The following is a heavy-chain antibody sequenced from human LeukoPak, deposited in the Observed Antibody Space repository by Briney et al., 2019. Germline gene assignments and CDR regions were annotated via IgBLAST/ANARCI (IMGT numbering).Heavy chain of an antibody. CDR3: ARGGYNYAAAY. D-gene: IGHD5-24*01. CDR1: GGSISGTTYY. Sequence: SETLSLTCTVSGGSISGTTYYWGWIRQPPGKGLEWIGCLYYGGSTYFNPSPKSRVTISADTSKNQFSLRLTSVIAADTAVYYCARGGYNYAAAYWGQGTLVTVSS. V-gene: IGHV4-39*01. J-gene: IGHJ4*02. CDR2: LYYGGST.